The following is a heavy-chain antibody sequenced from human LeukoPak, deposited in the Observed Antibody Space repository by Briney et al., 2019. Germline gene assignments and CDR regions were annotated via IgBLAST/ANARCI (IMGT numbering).Heavy chain of an antibody. V-gene: IGHV3-49*04. CDR3: TRHHYGSGSSGFDY. D-gene: IGHD3-10*01. CDR2: IRNKAYGGTT. Sequence: GGSLRLSCTASGFTFGDYAMSWVRQAPGKGLEWVGFIRNKAYGGTTEYAASVKGRFTISRDDSKSIAYVQMNSLKTEDTAVYYCTRHHYGSGSSGFDYWGQGTLVTVSS. CDR1: GFTFGDYA. J-gene: IGHJ4*02.